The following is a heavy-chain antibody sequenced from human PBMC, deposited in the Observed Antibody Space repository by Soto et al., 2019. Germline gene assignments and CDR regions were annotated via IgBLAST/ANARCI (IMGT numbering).Heavy chain of an antibody. CDR1: GFTFSNHA. V-gene: IGHV3-23*01. CDR2: ISDSGST. CDR3: ARDPGGHYCTSTSGLSFFDL. D-gene: IGHD2-2*01. Sequence: EVQLLESGGALVQPGGSLRLSCAASGFTFSNHAMNWVRQAPGKGLEWVSTISDSGSTYYADSVKGRFTISRDNSKNTLYLQMNSLRAEDTAVYYCARDPGGHYCTSTSGLSFFDLWGQGTLVIVSS. J-gene: IGHJ4*02.